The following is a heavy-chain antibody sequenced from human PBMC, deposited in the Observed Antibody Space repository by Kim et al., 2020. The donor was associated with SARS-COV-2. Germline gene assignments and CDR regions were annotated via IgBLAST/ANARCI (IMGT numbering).Heavy chain of an antibody. Sequence: PSHKSRVTIPVDTAKNQFSLKLSSVSAADTAVYYCAGVRSSGYYEYFDYWGQGTLVTVSS. J-gene: IGHJ4*02. CDR3: AGVRSSGYYEYFDY. D-gene: IGHD3-22*01. V-gene: IGHV4-34*01.